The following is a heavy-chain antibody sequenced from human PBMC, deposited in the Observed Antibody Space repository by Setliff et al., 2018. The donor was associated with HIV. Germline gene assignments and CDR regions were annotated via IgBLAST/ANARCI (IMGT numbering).Heavy chain of an antibody. V-gene: IGHV3-9*01. CDR2: IIWNSVGI. Sequence: GGSLRLSCAASGIRFDTYAMHWVRQAPGKGLEWVSGIIWNSVGIAYADSVKGRFTISRDKAKNSLYLQMNSLRVEDTALYYCIKDILAGGADVWGQGTTVTVSS. CDR1: GIRFDTYA. J-gene: IGHJ6*02. CDR3: IKDILAGGADV. D-gene: IGHD3-3*01.